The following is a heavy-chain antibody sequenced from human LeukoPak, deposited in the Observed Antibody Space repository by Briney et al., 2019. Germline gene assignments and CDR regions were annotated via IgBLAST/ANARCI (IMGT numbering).Heavy chain of an antibody. Sequence: SQTLSLTCAISGDSVSSNSAAWNWIRQSPSRGLEWLGRTYYRSKWYNDYAVSVKSRITINPDTSKNQFPLQLNSVTPEDTAVYYCARGYCSSTSCYALYYMDVWGKGTTVTVSS. D-gene: IGHD2-2*01. CDR3: ARGYCSSTSCYALYYMDV. V-gene: IGHV6-1*01. J-gene: IGHJ6*03. CDR2: TYYRSKWYN. CDR1: GDSVSSNSAA.